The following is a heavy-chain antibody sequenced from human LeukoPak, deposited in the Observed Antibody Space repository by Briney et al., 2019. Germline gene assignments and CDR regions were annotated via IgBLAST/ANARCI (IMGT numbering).Heavy chain of an antibody. CDR1: GFTFSSYW. J-gene: IGHJ6*02. Sequence: GGSLRLSCAASGFTFSSYWMHWVRQAPGKGLVWVSRINSDGSSTSYADSVKGRFTISRDNAKNTLYLQMNSLRAEDTAVYYCARVEGGYNWIRKNSYYYYGMDVWGQGTTVTVSS. CDR3: ARVEGGYNWIRKNSYYYYGMDV. V-gene: IGHV3-74*01. CDR2: INSDGSST. D-gene: IGHD5-24*01.